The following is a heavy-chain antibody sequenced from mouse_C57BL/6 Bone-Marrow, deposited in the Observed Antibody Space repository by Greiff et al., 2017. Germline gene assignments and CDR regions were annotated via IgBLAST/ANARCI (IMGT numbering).Heavy chain of an antibody. Sequence: QVQLQQPGAELVKPGASVKLSCKASGYTFTSYWMHWVKQRPGQGLEWIGMIHPNSGSTNYNEKFKSKATLTVDKSSSTAYMQLSSLTSEDSAVXYCAGLRPYYYAMDYWGQGTSVTVSS. CDR3: AGLRPYYYAMDY. CDR2: IHPNSGST. V-gene: IGHV1-64*01. D-gene: IGHD1-2*01. J-gene: IGHJ4*01. CDR1: GYTFTSYW.